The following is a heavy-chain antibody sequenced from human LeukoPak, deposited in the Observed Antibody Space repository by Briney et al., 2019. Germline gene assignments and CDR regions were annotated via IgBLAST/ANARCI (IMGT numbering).Heavy chain of an antibody. D-gene: IGHD4-11*01. CDR3: TRVEETATTAAIIRKYSYYYYYMDV. V-gene: IGHV3-7*01. CDR2: IKQDGNEK. J-gene: IGHJ6*03. CDR1: GFRFNTYW. Sequence: GGSLRLSCAASGFRFNTYWMSWVRQAPGKGLEWVANIKQDGNEKYYADSVKGRFTISRDNSKNTLYLQMNSLRAEDTAVYYCTRVEETATTAAIIRKYSYYYYYMDVWGKGNTVTVSS.